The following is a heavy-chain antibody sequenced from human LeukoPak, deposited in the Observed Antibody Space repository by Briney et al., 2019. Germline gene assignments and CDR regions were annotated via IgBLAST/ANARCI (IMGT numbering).Heavy chain of an antibody. V-gene: IGHV3-23*01. Sequence: GGSLRLSCAASGFSFSNYAMSWVRQAPGKGPEWVSVISSSGGSEYYADSVKGRFTISRDNSKNTLYLQMNGLRAEDTAVYYCAKAGYDFWSGFAFSFDYWGQGTLVTVSS. CDR2: ISSSGGSE. CDR1: GFSFSNYA. D-gene: IGHD3-3*01. J-gene: IGHJ4*02. CDR3: AKAGYDFWSGFAFSFDY.